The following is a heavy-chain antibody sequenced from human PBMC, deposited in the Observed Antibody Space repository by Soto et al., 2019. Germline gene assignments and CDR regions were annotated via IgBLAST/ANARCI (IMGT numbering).Heavy chain of an antibody. J-gene: IGHJ6*02. CDR2: IIPIFGTA. D-gene: IGHD3-3*01. V-gene: IGHV1-69*13. CDR1: GGTFSSYA. CDR3: ARGRGLGGKRITIFGVVLSGMDV. Sequence: GASVKVSCKASGGTFSSYAIGWVRQAPGQGLEWMGGIIPIFGTANYAQKFQGRVTITADESTSTAYMELSSLRSEDTAVYYCARGRGLGGKRITIFGVVLSGMDVWGQGTTVTVSS.